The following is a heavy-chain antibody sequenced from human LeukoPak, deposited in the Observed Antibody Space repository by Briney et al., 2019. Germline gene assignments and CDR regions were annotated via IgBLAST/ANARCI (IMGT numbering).Heavy chain of an antibody. J-gene: IGHJ6*02. CDR3: ASSEAPITPPPYGMGV. V-gene: IGHV4-34*01. D-gene: IGHD5-12*01. Sequence: SETLSLTCAVYGGSFSGYYWSWIRQPPGKGLEWIGEINHSGSTNYNPSLKSRVTISVDNSKNHFSLRLGSVTAADTALYYCASSEAPITPPPYGMGVWGQGTKVTVSS. CDR2: INHSGST. CDR1: GGSFSGYY.